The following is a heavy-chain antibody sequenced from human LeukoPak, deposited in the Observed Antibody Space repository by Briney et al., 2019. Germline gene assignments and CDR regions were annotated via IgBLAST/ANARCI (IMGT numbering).Heavy chain of an antibody. J-gene: IGHJ6*03. CDR3: AKGVRFLEWLLPRGYYMDV. V-gene: IGHV3-23*01. Sequence: PGGSLRLSCAASGLTFSSYAMSWVRQAPGKGLEWVSAISGSGGSTYYADSVKGRFTISRDNSKNTLYLQMNSLRAEDTAVYYCAKGVRFLEWLLPRGYYMDVWGKGTTVTVSS. CDR1: GLTFSSYA. D-gene: IGHD3-3*01. CDR2: ISGSGGST.